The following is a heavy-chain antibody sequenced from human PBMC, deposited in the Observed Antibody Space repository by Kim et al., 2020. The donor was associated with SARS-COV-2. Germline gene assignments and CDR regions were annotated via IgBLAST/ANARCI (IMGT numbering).Heavy chain of an antibody. J-gene: IGHJ4*02. CDR3: ARKEGSGSGYYFDY. CDR1: GGSISSSNW. Sequence: SETLSLTCAVSGGSISSSNWWSWVRQPPGKGLEWIGEIYHRGSTNYNPSLKSRVTISVDKSKNQFSLKLSSVTAADTAVYYCARKEGSGSGYYFDYWGQGTLVTVSS. CDR2: IYHRGST. V-gene: IGHV4-4*02. D-gene: IGHD3-10*01.